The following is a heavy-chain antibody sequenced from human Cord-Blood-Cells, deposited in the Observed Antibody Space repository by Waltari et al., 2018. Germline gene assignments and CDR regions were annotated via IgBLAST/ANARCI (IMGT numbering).Heavy chain of an antibody. CDR1: GGSFSGYS. Sequence: QVQLQQWGAGLLQPSESLSLTCAVYGGSFSGYSWSWIRQPPGKGLAWIGEINHSGSTNDNPSHKCRVTISVDTSKHQFSVKLSSVTAADTAVDYCARGELTVTTENWFDPWGQGTLVTVSS. J-gene: IGHJ5*02. CDR2: INHSGST. V-gene: IGHV4-34*01. D-gene: IGHD4-17*01. CDR3: ARGELTVTTENWFDP.